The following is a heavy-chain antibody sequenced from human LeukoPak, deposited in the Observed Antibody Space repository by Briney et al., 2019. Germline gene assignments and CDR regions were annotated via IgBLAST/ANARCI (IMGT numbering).Heavy chain of an antibody. CDR3: ARASVTSWKYGMDV. V-gene: IGHV3-64*01. D-gene: IGHD4-17*01. CDR1: GFTFSSHA. J-gene: IGHJ6*02. CDR2: VSSNGGTT. Sequence: PGGSLRLSCVAFGFTFSSHAMHWVHQAPGKGLEYVSVVSSNGGTTYYASSVKGRFTISRDNSKNTLYLQMGSLRPEDMSVYYCARASVTSWKYGMDVWGQGTTVTVSS.